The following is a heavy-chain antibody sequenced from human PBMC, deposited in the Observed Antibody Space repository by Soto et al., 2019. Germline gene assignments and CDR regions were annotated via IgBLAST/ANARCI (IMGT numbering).Heavy chain of an antibody. CDR3: ATDFFDYGGKSVVFQH. CDR1: GYTFTSYG. CDR2: ISAYNGNT. V-gene: IGHV1-18*01. D-gene: IGHD4-17*01. Sequence: QVQLVQSGAEVKKPGASVKVSCKASGYTFTSYGISWVRQAPGQGLEWMGWISAYNGNTNYAQKLQGRITMTKNTSTSTAYMELRSLRSGYTAVYYCATDFFDYGGKSVVFQHWGKGTLVTVSS. J-gene: IGHJ1*01.